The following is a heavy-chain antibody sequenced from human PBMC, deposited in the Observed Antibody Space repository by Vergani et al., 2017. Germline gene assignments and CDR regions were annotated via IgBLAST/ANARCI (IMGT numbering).Heavy chain of an antibody. V-gene: IGHV7-4-1*02. CDR2: IYTNSGNP. CDR3: ARDRVVSYMGYHEMQV. CDR1: GYTFINYA. J-gene: IGHJ6*02. D-gene: IGHD3-10*01. Sequence: QVQLVQSGSELKKPGASVKVSCKASGYTFINYAIHWVRQAPGQGLEWMGCIYTNSGNPTYAQAFTGRFVFSMDTSVSTAFLEISSLKAADTAIYYCARDRVVSYMGYHEMQVWGQGTTVTVS.